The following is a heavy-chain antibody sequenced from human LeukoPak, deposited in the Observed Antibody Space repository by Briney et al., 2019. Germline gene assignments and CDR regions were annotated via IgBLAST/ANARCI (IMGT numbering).Heavy chain of an antibody. CDR1: GSTFSNYA. CDR3: AKAFKDQIVSSGRWGDY. J-gene: IGHJ4*02. CDR2: ISGSGGST. Sequence: PGGSLRLSCAASGSTFSNYAMSWVRQAPGKGLEWVSSISGSGGSTYYADSVKGRFTISRDNSKNTLYLQMNSLRAEDTAVYYCAKAFKDQIVSSGRWGDYWGQGTLVTVSS. V-gene: IGHV3-23*01. D-gene: IGHD6-19*01.